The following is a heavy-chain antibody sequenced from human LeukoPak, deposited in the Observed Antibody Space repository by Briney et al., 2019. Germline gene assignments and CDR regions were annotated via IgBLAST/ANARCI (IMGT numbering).Heavy chain of an antibody. CDR3: AKAPVVGARVYYYGMVV. Sequence: HPGGSLRLSCAASGFTFSSYAMSWVRQALGKGLEWVSAISASDGSTYYADSVKGRFTISRDNSENTLFLQINSLRAEDTAVYYCAKAPVVGARVYYYGMVVWGQGTTVTVSS. D-gene: IGHD1-26*01. CDR2: ISASDGST. CDR1: GFTFSSYA. V-gene: IGHV3-23*01. J-gene: IGHJ6*02.